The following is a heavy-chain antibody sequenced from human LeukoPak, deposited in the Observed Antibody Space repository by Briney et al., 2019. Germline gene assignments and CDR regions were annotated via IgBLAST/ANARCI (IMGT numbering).Heavy chain of an antibody. D-gene: IGHD3-10*01. Sequence: ASVKVSCKASGYTFTSYGITWVRQAPGQGLEWMGWISAYNGETEYALKFQGRVTMTTDTSTSTAYMELRSLTSDDTGVYYCARDIMVRGQPVQPDFWGQGTLVTVSS. CDR2: ISAYNGET. V-gene: IGHV1-18*04. J-gene: IGHJ4*02. CDR1: GYTFTSYG. CDR3: ARDIMVRGQPVQPDF.